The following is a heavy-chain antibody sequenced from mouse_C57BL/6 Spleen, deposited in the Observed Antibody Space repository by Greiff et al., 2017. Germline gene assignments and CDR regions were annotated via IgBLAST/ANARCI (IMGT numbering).Heavy chain of an antibody. V-gene: IGHV1-15*01. J-gene: IGHJ2*01. D-gene: IGHD2-5*01. CDR1: GYTFTDYE. Sequence: QVQLQQSGAELVRPGASVTLSCKASGYTFTDYEMHWVKQTPVHGLEWIGAIDPETGGTAYNQKFKGKAILTADKSSSTAYMELRSLTSEDSAVYYCTRKDSNYPFDYWGQGTTLTVSS. CDR2: IDPETGGT. CDR3: TRKDSNYPFDY.